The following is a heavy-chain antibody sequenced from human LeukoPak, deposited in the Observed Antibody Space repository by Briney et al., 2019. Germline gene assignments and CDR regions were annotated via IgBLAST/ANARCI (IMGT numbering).Heavy chain of an antibody. Sequence: SQTLSLTCTVSGGSISSGSYYWSWIRQPAGKGLEWIGRIYTSGSTNYNPSLKSRVTISVDTTKNQFSLKLSSVTAADTAVYYCATIAPLQDYVWGSYRSFHYWGQGTLVPVSS. CDR2: IYTSGST. V-gene: IGHV4-61*02. J-gene: IGHJ4*02. D-gene: IGHD3-16*02. CDR1: GGSISSGSYY. CDR3: ATIAPLQDYVWGSYRSFHY.